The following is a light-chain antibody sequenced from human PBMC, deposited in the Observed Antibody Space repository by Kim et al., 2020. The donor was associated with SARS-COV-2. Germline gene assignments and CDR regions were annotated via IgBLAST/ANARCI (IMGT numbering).Light chain of an antibody. CDR1: QSITNY. V-gene: IGKV1-39*01. Sequence: DIQMTQSPSSLSASVGDRVTITCRASQSITNYLNWYQLKPGKAPKLLIYAASSLQSGVPSRFSGSGSGTEFTLTISSLQREDFATYYCQQSYRTPYTSGQGTKLEF. CDR3: QQSYRTPYT. J-gene: IGKJ2*01. CDR2: AAS.